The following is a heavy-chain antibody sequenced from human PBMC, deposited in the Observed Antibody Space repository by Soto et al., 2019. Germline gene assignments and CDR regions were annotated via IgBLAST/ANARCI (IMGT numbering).Heavy chain of an antibody. J-gene: IGHJ4*02. D-gene: IGHD3-10*01. CDR2: FYYSGST. Sequence: SETLSLTCTVSGGSISSGDYYWSWIRQPPGKGLEWIGSFYYSGSTYYNPSLKSRVTISVDTSENQFSLKLSSVTAADTAVYYCARQVVDGTVAGSGSFDYWGQGTLVTVSS. V-gene: IGHV4-39*01. CDR3: ARQVVDGTVAGSGSFDY. CDR1: GGSISSGDYY.